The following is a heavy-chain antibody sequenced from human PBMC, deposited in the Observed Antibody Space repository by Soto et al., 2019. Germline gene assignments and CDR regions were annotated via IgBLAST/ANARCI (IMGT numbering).Heavy chain of an antibody. CDR3: ARGRVCVGHYCSSSWPYDDY. D-gene: IGHD6-13*01. CDR1: GYTFTSYG. Sequence: GASVKVSCKASGYTFTSYGISWVRQAPGPGLEWMGWISAYNGNTNYAQKLQGRVTMTTDTSTSTAYMELRSLRSDDTAVYYCARGRVCVGHYCSSSWPYDDYWGKGTLVTVSS. CDR2: ISAYNGNT. V-gene: IGHV1-18*01. J-gene: IGHJ4*02.